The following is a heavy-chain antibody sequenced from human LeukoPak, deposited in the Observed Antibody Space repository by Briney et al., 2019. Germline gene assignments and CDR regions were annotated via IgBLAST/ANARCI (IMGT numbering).Heavy chain of an antibody. Sequence: GGSLRLSCAASGFTFSSYGMHWVRQAPGKGLEWVAFIRYDGSNKYYADSVKGRFTISRDNSKNTLYLQMNSLGAEDTAVYYCAKEPLYYDSSGYPDYWGQGTLVTVSS. D-gene: IGHD3-22*01. V-gene: IGHV3-30*02. J-gene: IGHJ4*02. CDR2: IRYDGSNK. CDR3: AKEPLYYDSSGYPDY. CDR1: GFTFSSYG.